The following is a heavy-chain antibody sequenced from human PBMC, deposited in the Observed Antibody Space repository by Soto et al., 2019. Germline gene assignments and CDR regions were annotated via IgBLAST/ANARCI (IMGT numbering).Heavy chain of an antibody. J-gene: IGHJ4*02. D-gene: IGHD3-10*01. CDR3: ASLLWFGDQTTDY. Sequence: KPSETLSLTCTVSGGSISTNSYYWGWVRQPPGKGLEWIGSIYYSGTTYYNLSLKSRVTISVDTSQNQFSLKLSSVTAADTAVYYCASLLWFGDQTTDYWGQGTLVTVSS. V-gene: IGHV4-39*01. CDR2: IYYSGTT. CDR1: GGSISTNSYY.